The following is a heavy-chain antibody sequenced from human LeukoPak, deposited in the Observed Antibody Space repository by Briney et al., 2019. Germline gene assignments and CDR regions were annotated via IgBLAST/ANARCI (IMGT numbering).Heavy chain of an antibody. Sequence: LETLSLTCAVYGGSFSGYYWSWIRQPPGKGLEWIGEFNHSGSTNYNPSLKSRVTISVDTSKNQFSLKLSSVTAADTAVYYCARVSGITMIVVVQSDGFDIWGQGTMVSVSS. D-gene: IGHD3-22*01. CDR3: ARVSGITMIVVVQSDGFDI. CDR2: FNHSGST. CDR1: GGSFSGYY. V-gene: IGHV4-34*01. J-gene: IGHJ3*02.